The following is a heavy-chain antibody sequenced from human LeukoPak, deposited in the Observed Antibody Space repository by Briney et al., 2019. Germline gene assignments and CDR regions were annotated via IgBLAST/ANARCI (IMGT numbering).Heavy chain of an antibody. CDR2: IYNSANT. Sequence: KPSETLSLTCTVSGDSISSSSYCWDWIRQPPGMGLEWIGNIYNSANTHYNPSLKTRITMSVDTSKNQFSLKLNSVTAADTGIYYCARHSRSAYTGYENAFDIWGQGTMVTVSS. D-gene: IGHD5-12*01. J-gene: IGHJ3*02. CDR1: GDSISSSSYC. CDR3: ARHSRSAYTGYENAFDI. V-gene: IGHV4-39*01.